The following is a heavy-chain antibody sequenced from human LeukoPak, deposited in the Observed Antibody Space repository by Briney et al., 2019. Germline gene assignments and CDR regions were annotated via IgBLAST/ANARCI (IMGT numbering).Heavy chain of an antibody. J-gene: IGHJ5*02. CDR1: GYTFTSYG. Sequence: ASVKVSCKASGYTFTSYGITWVRQAPGQGLEWMGWISAYNNNTNYAQKLQGRVTMTTDTSTSTAYMELRSLRSDDTAVYYCAREGAAYHDILTGYYSWFDPWGQGTLVTVSS. V-gene: IGHV1-18*01. D-gene: IGHD3-9*01. CDR3: AREGAAYHDILTGYYSWFDP. CDR2: ISAYNNNT.